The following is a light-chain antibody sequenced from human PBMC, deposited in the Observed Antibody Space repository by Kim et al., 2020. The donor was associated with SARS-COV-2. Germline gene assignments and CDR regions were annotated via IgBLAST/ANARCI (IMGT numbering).Light chain of an antibody. CDR1: QSISTW. Sequence: DIQMTQSPSTLSASVGDRVTITCRASQSISTWLAWYQQKPGNAPKLLIYKASSLESGVPSRFSGSGSGTEFTLTISSLQPDDFATYYCQQYNSYSPSTFGQGTKVDIK. J-gene: IGKJ1*01. CDR2: KAS. CDR3: QQYNSYSPST. V-gene: IGKV1-5*03.